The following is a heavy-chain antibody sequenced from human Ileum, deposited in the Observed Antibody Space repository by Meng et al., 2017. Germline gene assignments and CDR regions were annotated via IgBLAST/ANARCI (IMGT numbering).Heavy chain of an antibody. CDR3: AKYLSCDICGYCYVLDY. D-gene: IGHD2-2*03. Sequence: GESLKISCAASGFTFGRYDMSWVRQAPGKGLEWVSSVTGSGGSTFYADSVKGRFTISRDNSKNTLFLQMNSLRVENTAVYYCAKYLSCDICGYCYVLDYWGQGKLVNGAS. V-gene: IGHV3-23*01. J-gene: IGHJ4*02. CDR1: GFTFGRYD. CDR2: VTGSGGST.